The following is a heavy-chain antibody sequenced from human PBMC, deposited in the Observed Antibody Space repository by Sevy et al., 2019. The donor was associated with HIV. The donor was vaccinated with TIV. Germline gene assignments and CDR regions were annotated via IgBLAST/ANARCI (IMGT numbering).Heavy chain of an antibody. J-gene: IGHJ4*02. CDR2: TYYRAKWYN. CDR1: VDSVSSNSAA. Sequence: SQTLSLTCAISVDSVSSNSAACNWIRQSPSRGLEWLGRTYYRAKWYNDYAVSVKSRITINPDTSKNQFSLQLNSVTPEDTAVYYCARDPYGSGSYFDYWGQGTLVTVSS. V-gene: IGHV6-1*01. CDR3: ARDPYGSGSYFDY. D-gene: IGHD3-10*01.